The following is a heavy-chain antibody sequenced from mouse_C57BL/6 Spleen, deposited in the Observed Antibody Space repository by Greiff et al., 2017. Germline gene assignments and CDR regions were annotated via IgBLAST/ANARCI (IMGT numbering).Heavy chain of an antibody. CDR1: GYAFTNYL. D-gene: IGHD3-2*02. V-gene: IGHV1-54*01. Sequence: QVQLKQSGAELVRPGTSVKVSCKASGYAFTNYLIEWVKQRPGQGLEWIGVIYPGSGGTNYNEKFKGKATLTADKSSSTAYMQLSSLTSEDSAVYFCARDSSGYYFDYWGQGTTLTVSS. CDR3: ARDSSGYYFDY. J-gene: IGHJ2*01. CDR2: IYPGSGGT.